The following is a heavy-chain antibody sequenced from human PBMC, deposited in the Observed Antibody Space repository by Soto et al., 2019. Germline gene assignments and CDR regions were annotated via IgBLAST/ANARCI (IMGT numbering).Heavy chain of an antibody. CDR3: ARGRRTVRNYYGSGSYNSFDY. V-gene: IGHV4-34*01. D-gene: IGHD3-10*01. J-gene: IGHJ4*02. CDR1: GGSFSGYY. Sequence: PSETLSLTCAAYGGSFSGYYWSWIRQPPGKGLEWIGEINHSGSTNYNPSLKSRVTISVDTSKNQFSLKLSSVTAADTAVYYCARGRRTVRNYYGSGSYNSFDYWGQGTLVTVSS. CDR2: INHSGST.